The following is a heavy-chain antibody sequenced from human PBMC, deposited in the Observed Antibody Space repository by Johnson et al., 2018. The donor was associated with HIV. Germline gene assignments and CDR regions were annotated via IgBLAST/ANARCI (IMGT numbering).Heavy chain of an antibody. CDR1: GFTISSYD. D-gene: IGHD2-2*01. V-gene: IGHV3-13*01. J-gene: IGHJ3*02. CDR2: IGAAGEA. Sequence: VQLVESGGGLVQPGGSLRLSCAASGFTISSYDIHWVRQITGKSLEWVSAIGAAGEAYYPGSVKGRFSISRDNSKNTLYLQMNSLRAEDTAVYYCAKDPRIVVVPAAIFAFDIWGQGTMVTVSS. CDR3: AKDPRIVVVPAAIFAFDI.